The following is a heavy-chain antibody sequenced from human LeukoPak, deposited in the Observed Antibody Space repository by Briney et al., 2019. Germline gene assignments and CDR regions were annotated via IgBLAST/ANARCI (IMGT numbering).Heavy chain of an antibody. J-gene: IGHJ4*02. D-gene: IGHD6-13*01. CDR3: ARAYGSNSNDY. CDR1: GFTVSTNY. V-gene: IGHV3-66*02. CDR2: VYGGNTS. Sequence: GGSLRLSCAASGFTVSTNYMSWVRQAPGKGPEWVSVVYGGNTSYYADSVKGRFTISRDTSMNTVHLQMNSLRTEDTAVYYCARAYGSNSNDYWGQGTLVTVSS.